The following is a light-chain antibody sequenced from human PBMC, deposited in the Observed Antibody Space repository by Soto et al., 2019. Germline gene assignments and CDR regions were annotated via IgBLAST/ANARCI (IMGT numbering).Light chain of an antibody. J-gene: IGLJ2*01. CDR1: SSNIGSGYD. Sequence: QSVLTQPPSVSGAPGQRVTISCTGSSSNIGSGYDVHWYQQLPGTAPKVLIYHNSNRPSGVPDRFSGSKSGTSASLAITGLQAEDEADYHSQSYDNSLSTYVVFGGGTKLAAL. V-gene: IGLV1-40*01. CDR3: QSYDNSLSTYVV. CDR2: HNS.